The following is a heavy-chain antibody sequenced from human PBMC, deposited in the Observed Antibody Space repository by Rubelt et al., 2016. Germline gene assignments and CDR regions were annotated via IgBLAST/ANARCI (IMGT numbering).Heavy chain of an antibody. CDR2: INHSGST. CDR3: ARHVWIAEQWHDY. D-gene: IGHD6-19*01. J-gene: IGHJ4*02. Sequence: QLQLQESGPGLVKPSETLSLTCTVSGGSISSSSYYWGWIRQPPGKGLEWIGEINHSGSTNYNPSLRSRVTISVDTSKNQFSLKLSSVTAADTAVFYCARHVWIAEQWHDYWGQGTLVTVSS. V-gene: IGHV4-39*01. CDR1: GGSISSSSYY.